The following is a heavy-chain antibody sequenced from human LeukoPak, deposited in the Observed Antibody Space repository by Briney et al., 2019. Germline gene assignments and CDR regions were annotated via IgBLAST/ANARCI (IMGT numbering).Heavy chain of an antibody. CDR2: IIPIFGTA. Sequence: ASVKVPCKASGYTFTSYYMHWVRQAPGQGLEWMGRIIPIFGTANYAQKFQGRVTITTDESTSTAYMELSSLRSEDTAVYYCVLGGSGPFDYWGQGTLVTVSS. J-gene: IGHJ4*02. CDR1: GYTFTSYY. D-gene: IGHD3-10*01. V-gene: IGHV1-69*05. CDR3: VLGGSGPFDY.